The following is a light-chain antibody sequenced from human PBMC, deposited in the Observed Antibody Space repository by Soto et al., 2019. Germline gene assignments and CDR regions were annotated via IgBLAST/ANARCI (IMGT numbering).Light chain of an antibody. J-gene: IGKJ3*01. CDR1: QNVGSNY. CDR3: QQYGSSPFT. CDR2: GAS. V-gene: IGKV3-20*01. Sequence: EIVLTQSPGTLSLSPGERATLSCRASQNVGSNYLAWYQQKPGQAPRLLIYGASSRATGIPDRFSGSGSGTDFTLTISRLEPEDFAVYYCQQYGSSPFTFGSATKVHIK.